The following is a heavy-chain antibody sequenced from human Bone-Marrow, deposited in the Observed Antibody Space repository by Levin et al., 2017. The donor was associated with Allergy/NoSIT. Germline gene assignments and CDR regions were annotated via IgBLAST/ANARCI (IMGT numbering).Heavy chain of an antibody. J-gene: IGHJ4*02. CDR1: GFIFNTYW. D-gene: IGHD3-16*01. V-gene: IGHV3-7*01. CDR2: IRQSGSEK. Sequence: PGGSLRLSFATSGFIFNTYWMTWVRQAPGKGLEWVATIRQSGSEKDYVDSVKGRFTVSRDNAQSSVSLQMNSLRDDDTATYYCARHKGGTYDYWGQGTLVTVSS. CDR3: ARHKGGTYDY.